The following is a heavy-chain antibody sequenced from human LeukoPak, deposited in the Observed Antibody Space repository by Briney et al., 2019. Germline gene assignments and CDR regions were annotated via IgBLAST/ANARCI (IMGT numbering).Heavy chain of an antibody. Sequence: ASVKVPCKASGYTFTSYDINWVRQATGQGLEWMGWMNPNSGNTGYAQKFQGRVTITRNTSISTAYMELSSLRSEDPAVNRCAIGQRIRFFEWFRFIGDAWGKGTKVTVSS. D-gene: IGHD3-3*01. J-gene: IGHJ6*04. CDR1: GYTFTSYD. V-gene: IGHV1-8*03. CDR2: MNPNSGNT. CDR3: AIGQRIRFFEWFRFIGDA.